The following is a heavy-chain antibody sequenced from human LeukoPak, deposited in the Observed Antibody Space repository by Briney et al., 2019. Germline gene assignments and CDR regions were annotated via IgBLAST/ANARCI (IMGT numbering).Heavy chain of an antibody. D-gene: IGHD3-16*02. CDR1: GFTFSSYW. Sequence: GGSLRLSCAASGFTFSSYWMHWVRQAPGKGLVWVSRINSDGSRTSYADSVKGRFTISRDNAKNTLYLQMNSLRAEDTAVYYCARAVVLGELSLWDAFDIWGQGTVVTVSS. J-gene: IGHJ3*02. CDR2: INSDGSRT. CDR3: ARAVVLGELSLWDAFDI. V-gene: IGHV3-74*01.